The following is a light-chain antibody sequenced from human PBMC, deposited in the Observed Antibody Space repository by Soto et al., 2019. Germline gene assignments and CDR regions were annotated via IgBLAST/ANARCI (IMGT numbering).Light chain of an antibody. V-gene: IGLV4-69*01. CDR2: INSDGSH. CDR1: SGHSSYA. CDR3: QTWGTGIQV. J-gene: IGLJ2*01. Sequence: QLVLTQSPSASASLGASVKLTCTLSSGHSSYAIAWHQQQPEKGPRYLMKINSDGSHYKGDGIPDRFSGSSSGAERYLTISSLQSEDEADYYCQTWGTGIQVFGGGTQLTVL.